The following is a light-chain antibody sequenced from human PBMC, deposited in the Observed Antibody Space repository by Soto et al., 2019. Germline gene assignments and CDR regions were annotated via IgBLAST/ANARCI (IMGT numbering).Light chain of an antibody. CDR2: DAS. V-gene: IGKV3-11*01. CDR3: QQRSNWPIT. CDR1: QSVIIN. J-gene: IGKJ5*01. Sequence: QSPATLSVSPWERATLSCRASQSVIINLAWYQQKPGQAPRLLIYDASNRATGIPARFSGSGSGTDLTLTISSLEPEDFAVYYCQQRSNWPITFGQGTRLEI.